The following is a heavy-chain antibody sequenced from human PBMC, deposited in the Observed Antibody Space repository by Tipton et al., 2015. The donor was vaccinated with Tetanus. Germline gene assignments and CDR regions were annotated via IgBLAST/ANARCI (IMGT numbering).Heavy chain of an antibody. V-gene: IGHV4-30-2*03. CDR2: ISSSGRT. D-gene: IGHD5/OR15-5a*01. CDR3: ARLREVVSRSGWALDY. CDR1: GALLSTGGYS. Sequence: TLSLTCAVSGALLSTGGYSWGWIRQPPGKGLEWIGSISSSGRTYYNPSLKSRVTMSVDTSKKHFSLRLGSAIAADTAVYYCARLREVVSRSGWALDYWGQGALVTVSS. J-gene: IGHJ4*02.